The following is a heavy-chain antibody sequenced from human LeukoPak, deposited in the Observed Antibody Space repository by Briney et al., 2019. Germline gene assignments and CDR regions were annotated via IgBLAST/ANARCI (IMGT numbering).Heavy chain of an antibody. J-gene: IGHJ4*02. V-gene: IGHV1-18*01. D-gene: IGHD5-18*01. CDR2: ISAYNGNK. CDR1: GYTFTRYG. CDR3: AFRGYSYGHDY. Sequence: SVQVSRKASGYTFTRYGISWVRRAPGRGLEGMGWISAYNGNKNYAQKLQDRVTMTTDTSTSPAYMALRSLRSDDTAVYYCAFRGYSYGHDYWGQGTLVTVSS.